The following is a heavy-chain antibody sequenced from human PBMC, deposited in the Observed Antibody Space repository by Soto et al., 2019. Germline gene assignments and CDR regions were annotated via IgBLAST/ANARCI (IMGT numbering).Heavy chain of an antibody. CDR2: IYYSGST. V-gene: IGHV4-39*01. Sequence: SETLSLTCTVSCGSISSSSYYWCWIREAPGKGLEWIGSIYYSGSTYYNASLKSRVTISVDKSTNQFSLKLSSVTAADTPVYYCARPSFYDRSGQGGSFVSWGQATLVT. D-gene: IGHD3-22*01. J-gene: IGHJ5*01. CDR3: ARPSFYDRSGQGGSFVS. CDR1: CGSISSSSYY.